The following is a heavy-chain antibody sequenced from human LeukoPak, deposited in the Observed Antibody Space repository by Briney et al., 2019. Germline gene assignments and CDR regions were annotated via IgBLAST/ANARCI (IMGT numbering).Heavy chain of an antibody. Sequence: PSETLSLTCTVSGGSISSYYWSWIRQPPGKGLEWIGEINHSGSTNYNPSLKSRVTISVDTSKNQFSLKLSSVTAADTAVYYCAVEDYWGQGTLVTVSS. V-gene: IGHV4-34*01. CDR3: AVEDY. CDR1: GGSISSYY. CDR2: INHSGST. J-gene: IGHJ4*02.